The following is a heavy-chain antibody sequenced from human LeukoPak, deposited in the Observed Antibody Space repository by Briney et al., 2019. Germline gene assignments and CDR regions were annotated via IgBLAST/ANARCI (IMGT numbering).Heavy chain of an antibody. CDR2: INNSGST. J-gene: IGHJ4*02. D-gene: IGHD5-18*01. Sequence: SETLSLTRAVYGGSFSGYSWSWIRQPPGKGLEWIGEINNSGSTYYNASLKSRVTISVDTSKNQFSLKLSALTAADTAVYYCAKGGRISWIQLFAYWGQGTLVTVSS. CDR1: GGSFSGYS. V-gene: IGHV4-34*01. CDR3: AKGGRISWIQLFAY.